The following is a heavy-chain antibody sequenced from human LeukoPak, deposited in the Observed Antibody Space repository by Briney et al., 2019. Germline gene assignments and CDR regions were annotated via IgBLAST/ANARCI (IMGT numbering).Heavy chain of an antibody. V-gene: IGHV3-23*01. J-gene: IGHJ4*02. CDR3: AKRGIWFGELLTPFDY. Sequence: GGSLRLSCAASGFTFGSYAMSWVRQAPGKGLEWVSAISGSGGSTYYADSVKGRFTISRDNSKNTLYLQMNSLRAEDTAVYYCAKRGIWFGELLTPFDYWGQGTLVTVSS. D-gene: IGHD3-10*01. CDR1: GFTFGSYA. CDR2: ISGSGGST.